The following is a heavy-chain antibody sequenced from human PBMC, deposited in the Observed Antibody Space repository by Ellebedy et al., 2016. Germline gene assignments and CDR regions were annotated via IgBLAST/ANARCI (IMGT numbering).Heavy chain of an antibody. CDR2: IGSSGSPI. CDR3: ARDLRQYSSSWQP. CDR1: GLSISGHF. J-gene: IGHJ5*02. V-gene: IGHV3-11*01. D-gene: IGHD6-13*01. Sequence: GESLKISCAASGLSISGHFMSWFRQAPGKGLECVSYIGSSGSPIFYADSVKGRFTISRDNAKNSLSLQMNSLTAEDTAFYYCARDLRQYSSSWQPWGQGSLVTVSS.